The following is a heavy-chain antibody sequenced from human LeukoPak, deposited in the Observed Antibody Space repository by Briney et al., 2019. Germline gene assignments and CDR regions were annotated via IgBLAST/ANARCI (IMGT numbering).Heavy chain of an antibody. V-gene: IGHV3-23*01. J-gene: IGHJ5*02. Sequence: GGSLRLSCAASGSTFSSYAMSWVRQAPGKGLEWVSAISGSGGSTYYADSVKGRFTISRDNSKNTLYLQMNSLRAEDTAVYYCAKDKDIVVVPAAILLSGGWFDPWGQGTLVTVSS. CDR1: GSTFSSYA. D-gene: IGHD2-2*02. CDR2: ISGSGGST. CDR3: AKDKDIVVVPAAILLSGGWFDP.